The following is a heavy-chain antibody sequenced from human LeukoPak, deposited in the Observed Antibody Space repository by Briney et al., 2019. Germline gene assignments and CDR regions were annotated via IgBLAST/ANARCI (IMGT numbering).Heavy chain of an antibody. V-gene: IGHV3-13*01. CDR3: ARVSRSSDAFDI. Sequence: GGSLRLSCAASGFTFSSYDMHWVRHATGKGLEWVSAIGTAGDTYYPGSVKGRFTISRENAKNSLYLQMNSLRAGDTAVYYCARVSRSSDAFDIWGQGTMVTVSS. CDR1: GFTFSSYD. CDR2: IGTAGDT. J-gene: IGHJ3*02.